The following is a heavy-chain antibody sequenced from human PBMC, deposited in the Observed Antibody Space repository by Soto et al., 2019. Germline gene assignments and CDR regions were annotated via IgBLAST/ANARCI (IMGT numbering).Heavy chain of an antibody. CDR3: SRALRSAYDPGYYGMDV. CDR1: GFTFSYYG. Sequence: HVQLVESGGGVVQPGRSLRLSCAASGFTFSYYGMHWVRQAPGKGLEWVSFISYDGRNTDFADSVKGRFTVSRDDSKSTLYLQMNRLRADDTAVYYCSRALRSAYDPGYYGMDVWGQGTTVSVSS. D-gene: IGHD5-12*01. V-gene: IGHV3-30*03. CDR2: ISYDGRNT. J-gene: IGHJ6*02.